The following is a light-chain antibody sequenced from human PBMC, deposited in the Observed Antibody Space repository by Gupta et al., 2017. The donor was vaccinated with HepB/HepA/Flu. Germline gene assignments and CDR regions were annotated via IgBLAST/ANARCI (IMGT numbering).Light chain of an antibody. CDR1: NSDVGAYNY. CDR2: DVS. CDR3: SSYTATTRYV. V-gene: IGLV2-14*03. Sequence: QSALTQPASVSGSPGQSITISCTGTNSDVGAYNYVSWYQQHPGEAPKLMVYDVSNRPSGVSNRFSGSKSGNTASLTISGLQAEDEAYYHCSSYTATTRYVFGTGTKVTVL. J-gene: IGLJ1*01.